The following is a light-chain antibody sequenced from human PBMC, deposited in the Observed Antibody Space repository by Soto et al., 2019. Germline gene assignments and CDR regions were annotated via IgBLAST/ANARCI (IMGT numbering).Light chain of an antibody. V-gene: IGLV1-44*01. CDR1: SSNIGTNT. CDR3: AAWDDSLNGVV. Sequence: QSVLTQPPSASGTPGXRVTISCSGSSSNIGTNTINWYRQLPGTAPKLVIYYNNQRPSGVPDRFSGSKSGTSASLAISGLQSEDEADYYCAAWDDSLNGVVFGGGTKLTVL. CDR2: YNN. J-gene: IGLJ2*01.